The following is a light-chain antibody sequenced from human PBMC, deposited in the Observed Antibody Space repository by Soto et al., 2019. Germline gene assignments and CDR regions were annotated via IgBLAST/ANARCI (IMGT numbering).Light chain of an antibody. CDR1: QRVNNN. CDR3: QQYSDGPYT. CDR2: GAS. V-gene: IGKV3-15*01. Sequence: EIVMTQSPATLSVSPGVRATLSCRASQRVNNNLAWYQQKPGQGPRLLIYGASTRATGIPARFSGSGSGTEFTLTISSLQSEDFAVYYWQQYSDGPYTFGQGTK. J-gene: IGKJ2*01.